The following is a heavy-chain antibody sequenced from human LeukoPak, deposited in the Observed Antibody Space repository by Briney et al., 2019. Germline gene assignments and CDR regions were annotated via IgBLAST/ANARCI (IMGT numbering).Heavy chain of an antibody. V-gene: IGHV1-2*02. CDR1: GYTFTGYY. J-gene: IGHJ4*02. D-gene: IGHD3-9*01. CDR2: INPNSGGT. Sequence: ASVKVSCKASGYTFTGYYMHWVRQAPGQGLEWMGWINPNSGGTNYAQKFQGRVTMTRDTSISTAYMELSRLRSDDTAVYYCARADILTGYYAADYWGQRTLVTVSS. CDR3: ARADILTGYYAADY.